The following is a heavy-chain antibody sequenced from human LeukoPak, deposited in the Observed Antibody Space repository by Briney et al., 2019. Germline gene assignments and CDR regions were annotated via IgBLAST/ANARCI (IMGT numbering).Heavy chain of an antibody. CDR2: IYYSGST. Sequence: SETLSLTCTVSGGSISSSSYYWGWIRQPPGKGLEWIGSIYYSGSTYYNPSLKSRVTISVDTSKNQFSLKLSSVNAAATAVYYCLSSGYSSGPDDYWGQGTLVTVSS. V-gene: IGHV4-39*07. D-gene: IGHD5-18*01. CDR1: GGSISSSSYY. J-gene: IGHJ4*02. CDR3: LSSGYSSGPDDY.